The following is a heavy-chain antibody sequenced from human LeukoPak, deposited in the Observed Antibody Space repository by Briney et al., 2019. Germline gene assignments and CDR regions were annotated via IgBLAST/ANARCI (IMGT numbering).Heavy chain of an antibody. CDR1: GFTFSSYE. CDR3: AELGITMIGGI. CDR2: ISSSGSTI. J-gene: IGHJ6*04. D-gene: IGHD3-10*02. V-gene: IGHV3-48*03. Sequence: GGSLRLSCAASGFTFSSYEMNWVRQAPGKGLEWVSYISSSGSTIYYADSVKGRFTISRDNAKNSLYLQMNSLRAEHTAVYYCAELGITMIGGIWGKGTTVTISS.